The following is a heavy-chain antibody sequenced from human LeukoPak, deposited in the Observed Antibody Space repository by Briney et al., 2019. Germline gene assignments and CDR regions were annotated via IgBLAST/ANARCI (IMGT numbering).Heavy chain of an antibody. CDR3: ASSYCSTTSCYGGYVMDV. CDR2: IKQDGSDK. Sequence: GGSLRPSCVDSGFTFSSHWMSWVRQAPGKGLEWVPNIKQDGSDKYYVDSVKGRFTISRDNAKNSLYLQMNSLRAEDTAVYYCASSYCSTTSCYGGYVMDVWGQGATVTVSS. V-gene: IGHV3-7*01. D-gene: IGHD2-2*01. CDR1: GFTFSSHW. J-gene: IGHJ6*02.